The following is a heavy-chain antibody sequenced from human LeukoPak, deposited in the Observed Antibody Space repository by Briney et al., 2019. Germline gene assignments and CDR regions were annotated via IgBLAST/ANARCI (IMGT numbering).Heavy chain of an antibody. CDR1: GYTFTSYD. D-gene: IGHD2-2*01. Sequence: ASVKVSCKASGYTFTSYDINWVRQATGQGLEWMGWMNPNSGNTGYAQKFQGRVTMTRNTSISTAYMELSSLRSEDTAVYYCARGRGIVVVPAAIDWFDPWGQGTLVTVSS. CDR3: ARGRGIVVVPAAIDWFDP. CDR2: MNPNSGNT. V-gene: IGHV1-8*01. J-gene: IGHJ5*02.